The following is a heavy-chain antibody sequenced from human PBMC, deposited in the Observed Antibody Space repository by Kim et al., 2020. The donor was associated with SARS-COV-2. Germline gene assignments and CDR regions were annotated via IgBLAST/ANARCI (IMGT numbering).Heavy chain of an antibody. CDR1: GGSFSGYY. CDR3: ARGDIGGSGRRIGY. CDR2: INHSGST. D-gene: IGHD3-10*01. V-gene: IGHV4-34*01. Sequence: SETLSLTCAVYGGSFSGYYWSWIRQPPGKGLEWIGEINHSGSTNYNPSLKSRVTISVDTSKNQFSLKLSSVTAADTAVYYCARGDIGGSGRRIGYWGQGTLVTVSS. J-gene: IGHJ4*02.